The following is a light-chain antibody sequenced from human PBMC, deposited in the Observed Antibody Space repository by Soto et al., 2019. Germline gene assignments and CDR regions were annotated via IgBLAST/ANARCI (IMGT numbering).Light chain of an antibody. Sequence: EIVLTQSPGTLSLSPGERATLSCRASQSVSSSYLAWYQQKPGQAPRLLIYGASSRATSIPDRFSGSGSGTDFTLTISRLEPEDFAVYYCQQDGRSPPWTFGQGTKVEIK. CDR1: QSVSSSY. V-gene: IGKV3-20*01. CDR3: QQDGRSPPWT. CDR2: GAS. J-gene: IGKJ1*01.